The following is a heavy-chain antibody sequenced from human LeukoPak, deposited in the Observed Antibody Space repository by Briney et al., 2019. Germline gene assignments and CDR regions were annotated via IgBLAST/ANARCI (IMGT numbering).Heavy chain of an antibody. CDR1: GFLMSDHY. Sequence: NAGGSLRLSCEASGFLMSDHYMNWVRRAPGKGLEWLAYISSSGDTTYYAESVRGRFALSRDDGKNSLTLHMNGLRDDDTAVYYCARESTAFDYWGQGTLVTVSS. CDR3: ARESTAFDY. CDR2: ISSSGDTT. D-gene: IGHD2-21*02. J-gene: IGHJ4*02. V-gene: IGHV3-11*04.